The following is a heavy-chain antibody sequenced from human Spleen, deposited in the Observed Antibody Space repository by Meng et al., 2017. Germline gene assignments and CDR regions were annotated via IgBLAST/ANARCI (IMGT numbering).Heavy chain of an antibody. CDR2: INPNSGGT. D-gene: IGHD6-13*01. CDR1: EYTFTGYY. Sequence: ASVKVSCKASEYTFTGYYMHWVRQAPGQGPEWMGRINPNSGGTNYAQKFQGRVTMTRDTSISTAYMELSRLRSDDTAVYYCARVGGRQQLENTDYWGQGTLVTVSS. CDR3: ARVGGRQQLENTDY. J-gene: IGHJ4*02. V-gene: IGHV1-2*06.